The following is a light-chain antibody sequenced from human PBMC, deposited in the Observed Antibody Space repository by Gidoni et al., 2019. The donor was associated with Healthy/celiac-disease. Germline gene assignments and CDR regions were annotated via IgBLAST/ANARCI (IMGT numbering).Light chain of an antibody. CDR1: QSVSSY. CDR3: QQRSNWPPT. CDR2: DAS. V-gene: IGKV3-11*01. J-gene: IGKJ2*01. Sequence: EIVLTQSPATLSLSPGARATLSCRASQSVSSYLAWYQQTPGQAPRLLIYDASNRATGIPARFSGSGSGTDFTLTISSLEPEDLAVYYCQQRSNWPPTFGQGTRLEIK.